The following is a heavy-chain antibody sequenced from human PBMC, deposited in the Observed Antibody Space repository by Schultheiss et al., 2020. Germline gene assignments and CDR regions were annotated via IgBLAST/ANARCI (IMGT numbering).Heavy chain of an antibody. CDR1: GFTFSSYG. CDR2: IWYDGSNK. J-gene: IGHJ6*02. V-gene: IGHV3-33*01. D-gene: IGHD1-26*01. Sequence: GSLRLSCAASGFTFSSYGMHWVRQAPGKGLEWVAVIWYDGSNKYYADSVKGRFTISRDNSKNTLYLQMNSLRAEDTAVYYCARVLESGSYYHYYYGMDVWGQGTTVTVSS. CDR3: ARVLESGSYYHYYYGMDV.